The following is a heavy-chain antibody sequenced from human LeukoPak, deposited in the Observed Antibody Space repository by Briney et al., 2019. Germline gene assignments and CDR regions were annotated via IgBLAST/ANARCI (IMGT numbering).Heavy chain of an antibody. CDR2: IYDREIT. Sequence: SETLSLTCTVSGGSVSSGSYYWSWIRPSPGKGLEWVGYIYDREITDYNPSLRSRVTISVDMSKNQFSLKLSSVTAADTAVYYCAKWSSVRIAATGTFDSWGQGTLVTVSS. D-gene: IGHD6-13*01. CDR3: AKWSSVRIAATGTFDS. V-gene: IGHV4-61*01. CDR1: GGSVSSGSYY. J-gene: IGHJ5*01.